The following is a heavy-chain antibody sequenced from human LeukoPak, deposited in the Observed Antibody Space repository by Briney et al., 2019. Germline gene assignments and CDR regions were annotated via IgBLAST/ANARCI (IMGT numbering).Heavy chain of an antibody. CDR1: GFTFSSYT. Sequence: GGSLRLSCAASGFTFSSYTMSWVRQAPGKGLEWVSRMRGSSGITNYADSVKGRLTISRDNAKNTLYLQMNSLRAEDTAVYYCAKDPNSRRYGSGSYYEYYYYGMDVWGQGTTVTVSS. J-gene: IGHJ6*02. V-gene: IGHV3-23*01. CDR3: AKDPNSRRYGSGSYYEYYYYGMDV. D-gene: IGHD3-10*01. CDR2: MRGSSGIT.